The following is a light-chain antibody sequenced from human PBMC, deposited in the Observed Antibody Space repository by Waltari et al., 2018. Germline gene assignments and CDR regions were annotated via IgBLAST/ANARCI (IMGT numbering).Light chain of an antibody. J-gene: IGKJ4*01. V-gene: IGKV3-11*01. CDR2: DTS. CDR1: QSIGSQ. CDR3: QQRSNWPLT. Sequence: EIVLTQSPATLSLSPGERAALSCRASQSIGSQLAWYQQRPGQAPRLLIDDTSNRATGIPARFSGSGCGTDFTLTISSLQFEDSAVYYCQQRSNWPLTFGGGTKVEIK.